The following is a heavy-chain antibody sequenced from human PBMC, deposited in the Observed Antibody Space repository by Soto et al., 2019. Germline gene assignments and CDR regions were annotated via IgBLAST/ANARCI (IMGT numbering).Heavy chain of an antibody. CDR3: ARLREGRYTSTWYGWLDP. CDR1: GGSFRGYY. Sequence: QVQVQQWGAGLLKPSETLSITCAVFGGSFRGYYWSWIRHPPGKGLEWIGEINRSGSANYNPSLKRRVTIAIDTSENHLSLNLNSVTATDTSVYYGARLREGRYTSTWYGWLDPMGQGTLVIVTS. V-gene: IGHV4-34*01. CDR2: INRSGSA. D-gene: IGHD6-13*01. J-gene: IGHJ5*02.